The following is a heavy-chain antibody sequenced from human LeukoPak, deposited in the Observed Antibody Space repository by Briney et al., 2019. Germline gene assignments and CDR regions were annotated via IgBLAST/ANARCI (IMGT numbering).Heavy chain of an antibody. Sequence: ASVQVSCKVSGYTLTELSMHWVRQAPGKGREWMGGFDPEDGETIYTQKFQGRVTMTEDTSTDTAYMELSSLRSEDTAVYYCATVPRYNWNDVAFDYWGQGTLVTVSS. CDR1: GYTLTELS. CDR3: ATVPRYNWNDVAFDY. J-gene: IGHJ4*02. V-gene: IGHV1-24*01. CDR2: FDPEDGET. D-gene: IGHD1-20*01.